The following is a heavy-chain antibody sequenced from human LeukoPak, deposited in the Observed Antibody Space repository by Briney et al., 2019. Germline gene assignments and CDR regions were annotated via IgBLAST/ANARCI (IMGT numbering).Heavy chain of an antibody. V-gene: IGHV4-30-4*01. D-gene: IGHD3-10*01. Sequence: SETLSLTCTLSRGSISSGDYYWSWIRQPPGKGLEWIGYIYYSGSTYYTPSLKSRVTISVDTSKNQFSLKLSSVTAADTAVYYCARVQYYYGSGSYMAFDIWGQGTMVTVSS. CDR3: ARVQYYYGSGSYMAFDI. CDR1: RGSISSGDYY. J-gene: IGHJ3*02. CDR2: IYYSGST.